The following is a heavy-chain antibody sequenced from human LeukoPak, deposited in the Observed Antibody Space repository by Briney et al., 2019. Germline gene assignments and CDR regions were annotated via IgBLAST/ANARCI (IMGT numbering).Heavy chain of an antibody. Sequence: SETLSLTCTVSGDSVSSGSYYWSWIRQPPGKGLEWIGYIYYSGGTNYNPSLKSRVTISVDTSKNQFFLKLSSVTAADTAVYYCARGGYYYDSSGYLYYFDYWGQGTLVTVSS. V-gene: IGHV4-61*01. J-gene: IGHJ4*02. CDR2: IYYSGGT. D-gene: IGHD3-22*01. CDR1: GDSVSSGSYY. CDR3: ARGGYYYDSSGYLYYFDY.